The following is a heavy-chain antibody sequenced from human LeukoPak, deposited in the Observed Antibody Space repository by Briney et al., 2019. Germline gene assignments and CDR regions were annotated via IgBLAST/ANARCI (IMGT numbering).Heavy chain of an antibody. V-gene: IGHV3-21*01. CDR1: GFTFSSYS. CDR3: ARDQLYCSSTSCLHYYYYYMDV. CDR2: ISSSSSYI. D-gene: IGHD2-2*01. Sequence: GGSLRLSCAASGFTFSSYSMNWVRQAPGKGPEWVASISSSSSYIYYADSVKGRFTISRDNAKNSLYLQMNSLRAEDTAVYYCARDQLYCSSTSCLHYYYYYMDVWGKGTTVTVSS. J-gene: IGHJ6*03.